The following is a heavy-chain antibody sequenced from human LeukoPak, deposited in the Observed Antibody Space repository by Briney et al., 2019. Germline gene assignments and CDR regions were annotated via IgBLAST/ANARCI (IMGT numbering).Heavy chain of an antibody. Sequence: PGGSLRLSCSASGSTFSTYAMTWVRQAPGKGLEWVSSISSTSTSIYHADSVKGRFTISRDNTKNSLYLQMDSLRAEDTAVYYCARGFRAFDFWAQGTMVTVSS. V-gene: IGHV3-21*01. J-gene: IGHJ3*01. CDR1: GSTFSTYA. CDR3: ARGFRAFDF. CDR2: ISSTSTSI.